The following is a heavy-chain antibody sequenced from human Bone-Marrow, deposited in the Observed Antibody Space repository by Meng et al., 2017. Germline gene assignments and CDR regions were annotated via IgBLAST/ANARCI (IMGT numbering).Heavy chain of an antibody. CDR1: GGSVSDYY. CDR3: ARGPTTMAHDFDY. J-gene: IGHJ4*02. CDR2: INHSGST. Sequence: QVQLQQWGGGLFKPSETLSLTCVVSGGSVSDYYWSWIRQPPGKGLEWIGEINHSGSTNYNPSLESRATISVDTSQNNLSLKLSSVTAADSAVYYCARGPTTMAHDFDYWGQGTLVTVSS. V-gene: IGHV4-34*01. D-gene: IGHD4-11*01.